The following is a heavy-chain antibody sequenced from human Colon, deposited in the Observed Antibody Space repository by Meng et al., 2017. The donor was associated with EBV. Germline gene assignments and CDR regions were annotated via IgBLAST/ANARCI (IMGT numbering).Heavy chain of an antibody. D-gene: IGHD6-19*01. CDR2: ISYRGTT. CDR1: GGSITIRTYA. J-gene: IGHJ4*02. CDR3: GRPHLISVAGHFDY. V-gene: IGHV4-39*01. Sequence: LQLQGSGPRLCKTPHPPPLTALVSGGSITIRTYAWGWIRPPPGSGLEWIGSISYRGTTYYNPSLKSRVTISVDTTNHQFPLKLSTVTAADTAVYYCGRPHLISVAGHFDYWGQGTLVTVSS.